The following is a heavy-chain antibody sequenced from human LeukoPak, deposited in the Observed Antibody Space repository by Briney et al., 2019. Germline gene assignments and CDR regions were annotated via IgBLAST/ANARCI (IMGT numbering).Heavy chain of an antibody. J-gene: IGHJ5*02. CDR1: GYTFTSYD. CDR3: AKSITMVRGVIRSVGFDP. Sequence: ASVKVSCKASGYTFTSYDINWVRQATGQGLEWMGWMNPNSGNTGYEQKFQGRVTMTRNTSISTAYMELSSLRSEDTAVYYCAKSITMVRGVIRSVGFDPWGRGTLVTVSS. V-gene: IGHV1-8*01. D-gene: IGHD3-10*01. CDR2: MNPNSGNT.